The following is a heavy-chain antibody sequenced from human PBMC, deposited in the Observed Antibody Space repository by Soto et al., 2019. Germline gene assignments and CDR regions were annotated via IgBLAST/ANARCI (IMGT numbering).Heavy chain of an antibody. CDR3: ASWVIALGGTGYFRH. Sequence: EAQLLESGGDLIQPGGSLTLSCAASGFTFASHDMSWVRQAPGKGLEWVSGISANGGRANYADSVKGRFSLPRDNSKNTMFLQMDSLTAEDTAIYYCASWVIALGGTGYFRHWGQGTLVTVSS. V-gene: IGHV3-23*01. J-gene: IGHJ1*01. CDR1: GFTFASHD. CDR2: ISANGGRA. D-gene: IGHD6-19*01.